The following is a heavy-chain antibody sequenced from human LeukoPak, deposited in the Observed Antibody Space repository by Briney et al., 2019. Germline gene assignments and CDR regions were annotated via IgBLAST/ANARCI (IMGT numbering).Heavy chain of an antibody. CDR3: TTLTAMDDDAFDI. D-gene: IGHD5-18*01. CDR1: GFTFSSYG. CDR2: ISYDGSNK. J-gene: IGHJ3*02. V-gene: IGHV3-30*03. Sequence: GGSLRLSCAASGFTFSSYGMHWVRQAPGKGLEWVAVISYDGSNKYYADSVKGRFTISRDNSKNTLYLQMNSLRAEDTAVYYCTTLTAMDDDAFDIWGQGTMVTVSS.